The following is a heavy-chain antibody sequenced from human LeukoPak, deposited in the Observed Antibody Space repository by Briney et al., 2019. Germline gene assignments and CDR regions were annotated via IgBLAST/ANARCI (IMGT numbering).Heavy chain of an antibody. Sequence: GGSLRLSCSASGFTFSDHYMDWVRQAPGKGLEWVGFIRSERYGGTTEYAASVKGRLTISRDDSKTIAYLHLNTLKAEDTAVYYCARDLREWEPNAFDVWGQGTMVNVSP. CDR3: ARDLREWEPNAFDV. CDR1: GFTFSDHY. CDR2: IRSERYGGTT. D-gene: IGHD1-26*01. V-gene: IGHV3-71*01. J-gene: IGHJ3*01.